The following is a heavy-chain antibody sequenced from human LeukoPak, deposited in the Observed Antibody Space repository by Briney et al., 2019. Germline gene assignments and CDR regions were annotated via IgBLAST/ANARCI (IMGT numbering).Heavy chain of an antibody. Sequence: SGPGLVKPSETLSLTCTVSGYSISSGYYWGWIRQPPGKGLEWIGSIYHSGSTYYNPSLKSRVTISVDTSKNQFSLKLSSVTAADTAVYYCAEQSHDSSGYHPPYYYYYMDVWGKGTTVTVSS. CDR3: AEQSHDSSGYHPPYYYYYMDV. D-gene: IGHD3-22*01. V-gene: IGHV4-38-2*02. J-gene: IGHJ6*03. CDR1: GYSISSGYY. CDR2: IYHSGST.